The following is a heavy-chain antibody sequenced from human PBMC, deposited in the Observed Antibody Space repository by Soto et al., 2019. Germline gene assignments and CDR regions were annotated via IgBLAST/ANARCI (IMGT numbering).Heavy chain of an antibody. V-gene: IGHV3-21*01. Sequence: GESLKISCAASGFTFSSYSMNWVRQAPGKGLEWVSSISSSSSYIYYADSVKGRFTISRDNAKNSLYLQMNSLRAEDTAVYYCARDLGYYDSSGYSFSGGMDVWGQGTTVTVSS. J-gene: IGHJ6*02. D-gene: IGHD3-22*01. CDR2: ISSSSSYI. CDR1: GFTFSSYS. CDR3: ARDLGYYDSSGYSFSGGMDV.